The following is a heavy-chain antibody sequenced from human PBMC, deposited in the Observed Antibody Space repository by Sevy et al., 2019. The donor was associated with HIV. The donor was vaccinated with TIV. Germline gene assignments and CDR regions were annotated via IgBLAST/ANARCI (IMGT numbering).Heavy chain of an antibody. J-gene: IGHJ4*02. D-gene: IGHD3-10*01. CDR3: AREGLLWFGELLPSDY. Sequence: GGSLRLSCAASGFTFSSYWMSWVRQAPGKGLEWVANIKQDGSEKYYVDSVKGRFTISRDNAKNSLYLQMNSLRAEDTAVYYCAREGLLWFGELLPSDYWGQGTLVTVSS. V-gene: IGHV3-7*01. CDR2: IKQDGSEK. CDR1: GFTFSSYW.